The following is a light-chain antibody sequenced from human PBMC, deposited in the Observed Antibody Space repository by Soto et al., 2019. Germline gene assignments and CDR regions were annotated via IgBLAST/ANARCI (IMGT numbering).Light chain of an antibody. CDR1: SSDVGAYDF. CDR2: EVR. V-gene: IGLV2-14*03. J-gene: IGLJ1*01. Sequence: QSVLTQPASVSGSPGQSITISCTGTSSDVGAYDFVSWYQQHPDKAPKLMIYEVRNRPSGVSNRFSGSKSVNTATLTISGLQAEVVEGYCCSRYPHTCPHVFVTGTKV. CDR3: SRYPHTCPHV.